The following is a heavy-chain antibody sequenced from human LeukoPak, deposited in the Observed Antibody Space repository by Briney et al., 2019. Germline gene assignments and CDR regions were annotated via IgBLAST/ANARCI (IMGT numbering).Heavy chain of an antibody. CDR1: GFTFSSYG. CDR2: IWYDGSNK. CDR3: ARDMVAVRGVIIQNYYYYYGMDV. J-gene: IGHJ6*02. D-gene: IGHD3-10*01. V-gene: IGHV3-33*01. Sequence: SGRSLRLSCAASGFTFSSYGMHWVRQAPGKGLEWVAVIWYDGSNKYYADSVKGRFTISRDNSKNTLYLQMNSLRAEDTAVYYCARDMVAVRGVIIQNYYYYYGMDVWSQGTTVTVSS.